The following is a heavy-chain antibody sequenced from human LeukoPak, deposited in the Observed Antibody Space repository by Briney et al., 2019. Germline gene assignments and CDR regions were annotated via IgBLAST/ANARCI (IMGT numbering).Heavy chain of an antibody. V-gene: IGHV1-2*02. Sequence: ASVKVSCKASGYTFTGHYMHWVRQAPGQGLEWMGWINPNSGGTNYAQKFQGRVTMTRDTSISTAYMELSRLRSDDTAVYYCARDQGYYGSGSSFDYWGQGTLVTVSS. CDR3: ARDQGYYGSGSSFDY. D-gene: IGHD3-10*01. J-gene: IGHJ4*02. CDR2: INPNSGGT. CDR1: GYTFTGHY.